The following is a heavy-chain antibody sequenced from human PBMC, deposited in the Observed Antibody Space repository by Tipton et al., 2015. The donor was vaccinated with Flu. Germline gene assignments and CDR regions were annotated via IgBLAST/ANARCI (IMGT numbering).Heavy chain of an antibody. D-gene: IGHD5/OR15-5a*01. Sequence: TLSLTCIVSGGSISSYYWSWIRQPPGKGLEWIGYIYYSGSTNYNPSLKSRVTISVDTSKNQFSLKLSSVTAADTAVYYCARGSLRRRVFDYWGQGTLVTVSS. J-gene: IGHJ4*02. CDR3: ARGSLRRRVFDY. CDR1: GGSISSYY. CDR2: IYYSGST. V-gene: IGHV4-59*01.